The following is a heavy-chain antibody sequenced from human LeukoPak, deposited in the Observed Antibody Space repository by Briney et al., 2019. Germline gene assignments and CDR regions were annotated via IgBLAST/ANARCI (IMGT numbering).Heavy chain of an antibody. CDR3: TRYSGSYSYHFDY. CDR2: IRSKAYGGTT. V-gene: IGHV3-49*04. J-gene: IGHJ4*02. Sequence: GGSLRLSCTASGFTFGDYAMSWVRQAPGKGLEWVSFIRSKAYGGTTEYAASVKGRFTISRDDSKSIAYLQMNSLKTEDTAVYYCTRYSGSYSYHFDYWGQGTLVTVSS. CDR1: GFTFGDYA. D-gene: IGHD1-26*01.